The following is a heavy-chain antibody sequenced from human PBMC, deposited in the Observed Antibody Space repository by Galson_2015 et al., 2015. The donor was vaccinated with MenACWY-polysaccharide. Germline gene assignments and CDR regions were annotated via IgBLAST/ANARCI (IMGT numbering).Heavy chain of an antibody. Sequence: SLRLSCAASGFAFSNYWMHWVRQAPGEGLVWVSRINSDGSSTRYADSVKGRFTISRDNAKNTLYLQINSLRAEDTAVYYCTRAGRSTLGYRYYYSMDVWGKGTTVTVSS. CDR1: GFAFSNYW. D-gene: IGHD3-16*02. J-gene: IGHJ6*03. V-gene: IGHV3-74*01. CDR3: TRAGRSTLGYRYYYSMDV. CDR2: INSDGSST.